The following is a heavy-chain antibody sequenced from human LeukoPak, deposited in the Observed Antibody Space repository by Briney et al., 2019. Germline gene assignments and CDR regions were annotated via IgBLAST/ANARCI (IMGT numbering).Heavy chain of an antibody. J-gene: IGHJ2*01. CDR3: ARGAKLDYWYFDL. CDR1: DGSINSFQW. CDR2: ISHTGTT. V-gene: IGHV4-4*02. Sequence: KPSGTLSLTCAVSDGSINSFQWWCWVRQPPGKGLEWIGVISHTGTTNYNSPLKSRVTLSVQKSKNEISLTLSSGTAADTAVYYCARGAKLDYWYFDLWGRGTLVTVSS. D-gene: IGHD1-1*01.